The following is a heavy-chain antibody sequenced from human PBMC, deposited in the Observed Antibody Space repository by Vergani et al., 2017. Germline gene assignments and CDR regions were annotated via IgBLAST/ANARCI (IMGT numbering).Heavy chain of an antibody. D-gene: IGHD3-10*01. V-gene: IGHV5-51*01. J-gene: IGHJ6*02. CDR3: ARGNYGSGSYTFYYYYGMDV. CDR2: IYPGDSDT. CDR1: GYSFTSYW. Sequence: VQLVQSGAEVKKPGESLKISCKGSGYSFTSYWIGWVRQMSGKGLEWMGIIYPGDSDTRYSPSFQGQVTISADKSLSTAYLQWSSLKASDTAMYYCARGNYGSGSYTFYYYYGMDVWGQGTTVTVSS.